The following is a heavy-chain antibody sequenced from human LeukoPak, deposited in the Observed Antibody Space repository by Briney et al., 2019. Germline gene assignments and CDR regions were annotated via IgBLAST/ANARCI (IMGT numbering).Heavy chain of an antibody. CDR2: IIPIFGTA. V-gene: IGHV1-69*05. J-gene: IGHJ4*02. Sequence: SVKVSCKASGGTFSSYAISWVRQAPGQGLEWMGRIIPIFGTANYAQKFQGRVTITTDESTSTAYMELSSLRSEDTAVYYCARDHGYCTNGVCYPSYFDYWGQGTPVTVSS. CDR1: GGTFSSYA. CDR3: ARDHGYCTNGVCYPSYFDY. D-gene: IGHD2-8*01.